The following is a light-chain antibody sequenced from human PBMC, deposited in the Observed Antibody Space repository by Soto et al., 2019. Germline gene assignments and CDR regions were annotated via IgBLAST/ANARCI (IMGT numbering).Light chain of an antibody. CDR1: QGIDSY. Sequence: IQLCPSPSFLCASLGDGVTITCRASQGIDSYLAWYEQKPRKAPRLLIYAASTLQSGVPSRCSGSGSDTEFTPTISSLQPEDFATYYCQPLNNYSLTFGGVT. CDR3: QPLNNYSLT. V-gene: IGKV1-9*01. J-gene: IGKJ4*01. CDR2: AAS.